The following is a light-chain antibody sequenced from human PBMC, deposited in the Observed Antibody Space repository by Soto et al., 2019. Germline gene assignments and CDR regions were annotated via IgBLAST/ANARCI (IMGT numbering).Light chain of an antibody. Sequence: QSALTQPASVSGSPGQSITISCTGTSSDVGGYNYVSWYQQHPGKAPKLMIYDVSNRPSGVSNRFSGSKSGNTASLTISGLQDEDEDDSSCSSYTSSSTPYVFGTGTKVTVL. J-gene: IGLJ1*01. CDR2: DVS. CDR1: SSDVGGYNY. V-gene: IGLV2-14*01. CDR3: SSYTSSSTPYV.